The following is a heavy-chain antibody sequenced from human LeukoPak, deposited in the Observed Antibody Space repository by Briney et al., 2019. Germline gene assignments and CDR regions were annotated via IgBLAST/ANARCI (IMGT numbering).Heavy chain of an antibody. CDR2: IKSKTDGGTT. CDR1: GFTFGNAW. CDR3: TRHDSSGYCFDY. Sequence: GGSLRLSCAASGFTFGNAWMSWVRQTPGKGLEWVGRIKSKTDGGTTDYAAPVKGRFTISRDDSKNTLYLQMNSLKTEDTAVYYCTRHDSSGYCFDYWGQGTLVTVSS. V-gene: IGHV3-15*01. D-gene: IGHD3-22*01. J-gene: IGHJ4*02.